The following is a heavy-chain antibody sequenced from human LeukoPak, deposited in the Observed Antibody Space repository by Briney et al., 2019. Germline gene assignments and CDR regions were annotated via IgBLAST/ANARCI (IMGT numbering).Heavy chain of an antibody. Sequence: ASVKVSCKASGYTFTNYGITWVRQAPGQGLEWMGWISAYNGNTNYEQKLQGRVTMTTDTSTSTAYMELRSLRSDDTAVYYCARDHDIVPDYWGQGTLVTVSS. V-gene: IGHV1-18*01. CDR3: ARDHDIVPDY. J-gene: IGHJ4*02. CDR1: GYTFTNYG. CDR2: ISAYNGNT. D-gene: IGHD1-26*01.